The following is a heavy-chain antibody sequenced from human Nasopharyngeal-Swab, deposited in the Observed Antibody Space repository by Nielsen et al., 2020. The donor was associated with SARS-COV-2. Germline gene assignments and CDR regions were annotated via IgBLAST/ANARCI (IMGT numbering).Heavy chain of an antibody. CDR3: ARGQESYSSSWLNWYFDL. V-gene: IGHV3-11*06. CDR1: GFTFSDYF. CDR2: ISSSSIYT. D-gene: IGHD6-13*01. Sequence: GESLKISCAASGFTFSDYFMSWIRQAPGKGLEWVSYISSSSIYTDYADSVKGRFTISRDNSKNTLYLQMNSLRAEDTAVYYCARGQESYSSSWLNWYFDLWGRGTLVTVSS. J-gene: IGHJ2*01.